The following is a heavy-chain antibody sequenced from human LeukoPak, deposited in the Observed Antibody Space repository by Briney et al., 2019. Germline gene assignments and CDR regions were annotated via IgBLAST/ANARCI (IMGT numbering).Heavy chain of an antibody. CDR3: ARHDYGGNSGGFDY. Sequence: GGSLRLSCAASGFTFSSYAMSWVRQAPGKGLEWVSAISGSGGSTYYADSVKGRFTISRDNSKNTLYLQMNSLRAEDTAVYYCARHDYGGNSGGFDYWGQGTLVTVSS. J-gene: IGHJ4*02. CDR1: GFTFSSYA. V-gene: IGHV3-23*01. D-gene: IGHD4-23*01. CDR2: ISGSGGST.